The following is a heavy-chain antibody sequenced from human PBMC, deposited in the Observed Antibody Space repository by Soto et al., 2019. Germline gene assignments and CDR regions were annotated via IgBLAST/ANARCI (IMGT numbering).Heavy chain of an antibody. CDR2: INSDGSST. Sequence: EVQLVESGGGLVQPGGSLRLSCAASGFTFSSYWMHWVRQAPGKGLVWVSRINSDGSSTSYADSVKGRFTISRDNAKNTPYLQMNSLRAEATAVYYCVRASLVVAAATREDYWGQGTLVTVSS. CDR1: GFTFSSYW. D-gene: IGHD2-15*01. J-gene: IGHJ4*02. V-gene: IGHV3-74*01. CDR3: VRASLVVAAATREDY.